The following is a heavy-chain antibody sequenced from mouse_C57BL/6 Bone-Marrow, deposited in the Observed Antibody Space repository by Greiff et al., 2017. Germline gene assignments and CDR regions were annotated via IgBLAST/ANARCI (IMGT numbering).Heavy chain of an antibody. Sequence: LQQSGAELVRPGSSVTLSCKDSYFAFTASSMHWVKPRPGHGLEWIGYFTMSSDATEYSQNFKGKATLPANTSSSTAYLELSSLTSEDSAVXYCASAMDYWGQGTSVTVSS. CDR1: YFAFTASS. CDR2: FTMSSDAT. V-gene: IGHV1-49*01. CDR3: ASAMDY. J-gene: IGHJ4*01.